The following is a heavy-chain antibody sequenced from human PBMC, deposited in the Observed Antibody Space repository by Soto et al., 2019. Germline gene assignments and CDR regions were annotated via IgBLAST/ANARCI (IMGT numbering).Heavy chain of an antibody. CDR2: ISGSGGST. J-gene: IGHJ4*02. CDR1: GFTFNNYA. CDR3: AKVIVVIAAAGDYFDS. V-gene: IGHV3-23*01. D-gene: IGHD2-15*01. Sequence: GGSLRLSCAASGFTFNNYAMTWVRQAPGKGLEWVSVISGSGGSTHYADSVQGRFSISRDNSKNTVYLQMNSLGVEDTALYYCAKVIVVIAAAGDYFDSWGQGTLVPVSS.